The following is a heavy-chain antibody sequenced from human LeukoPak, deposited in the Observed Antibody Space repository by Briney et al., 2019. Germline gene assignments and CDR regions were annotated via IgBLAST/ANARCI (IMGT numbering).Heavy chain of an antibody. CDR2: ISYDGSNK. Sequence: GGSLRLSCAASAFSFSDYYMNWIRQAPGKGLEWVAVISYDGSNKYYADSVKGRFTISRDNSKNTLYLQMNSLRAEDTAVYYCARSNYYGSGYYFDYWGQGTLVTVSS. J-gene: IGHJ4*02. CDR1: AFSFSDYY. CDR3: ARSNYYGSGYYFDY. D-gene: IGHD3-10*01. V-gene: IGHV3-30*03.